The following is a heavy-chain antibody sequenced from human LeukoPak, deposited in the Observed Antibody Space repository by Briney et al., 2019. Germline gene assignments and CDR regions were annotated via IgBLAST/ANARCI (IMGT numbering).Heavy chain of an antibody. CDR2: INTDGSST. D-gene: IGHD6-19*01. CDR3: ARGGESRAVAVTGIGY. Sequence: GGSLRLSCAASGFTFSTYWMHWVRQAPGKGLVWVSRINTDGSSTSYADSGKGRFTISRDNAKNTLYLQVNSLRAEDTAVYYCARGGESRAVAVTGIGYWGQGTLVTVSS. J-gene: IGHJ4*02. CDR1: GFTFSTYW. V-gene: IGHV3-74*01.